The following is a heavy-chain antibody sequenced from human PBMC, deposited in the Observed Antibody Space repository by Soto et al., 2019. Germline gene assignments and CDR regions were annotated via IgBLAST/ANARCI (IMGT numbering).Heavy chain of an antibody. V-gene: IGHV1-46*03. J-gene: IGHJ3*02. CDR2: INPSGGST. Sequence: ASVKVSCKASGYTFTSYYMHWVRQAPGQGLEWMGIINPSGGSTSYAQKFQGRVTMTRDTSTSTVYTELSSLRSEDTAVYYCARDGLLWFGELGPNDAFDIWGQGTMVTVSS. CDR1: GYTFTSYY. D-gene: IGHD3-10*01. CDR3: ARDGLLWFGELGPNDAFDI.